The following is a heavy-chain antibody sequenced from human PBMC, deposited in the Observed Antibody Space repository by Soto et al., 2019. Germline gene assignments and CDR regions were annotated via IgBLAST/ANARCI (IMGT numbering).Heavy chain of an antibody. J-gene: IGHJ3*02. Sequence: QVQLQESGPGLVKPSQTLSLTCTVSGGSISSGGYYWSWIRQHPGKGLEWIGYIYYSGSTYYNPSLKLRVTMSVDTSKNQCSLKLSSVAAADTGVYYCARDRVEIDTNYLGGAVDSRGQGAMVTVSA. D-gene: IGHD3-16*01. V-gene: IGHV4-31*03. CDR3: ARDRVEIDTNYLGGAVDS. CDR1: GGSISSGGYY. CDR2: IYYSGST.